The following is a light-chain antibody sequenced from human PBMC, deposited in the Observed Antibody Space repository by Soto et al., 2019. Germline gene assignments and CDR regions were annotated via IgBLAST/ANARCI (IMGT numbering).Light chain of an antibody. J-gene: IGKJ5*01. CDR1: HGIDTY. V-gene: IGKV1-16*01. CDR2: AAS. CDR3: QHYNGYPQT. Sequence: EIQMTQTTSSLSASVGDRVTITCRASHGIDTYLAWFRQKPVKAPKTLIYAASSLHSGVPSRFSGSGFGTDFTLTISSLQPEDFATYYCQHYNGYPQTFAQGTRLAIK.